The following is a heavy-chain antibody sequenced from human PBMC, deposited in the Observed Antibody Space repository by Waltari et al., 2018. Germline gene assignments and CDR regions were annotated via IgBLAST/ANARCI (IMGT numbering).Heavy chain of an antibody. V-gene: IGHV3-30-3*01. CDR3: ARDTVDSGYVGFYFDY. D-gene: IGHD5-12*01. CDR2: ISFDGSNK. CDR1: FSSYA. J-gene: IGHJ4*02. Sequence: FSSYAMHWVRQAPGKGLEWVAVISFDGSNKYYADSVKGRFTISRDNSKNTLYLQMNSLRAEDTAVYYCARDTVDSGYVGFYFDYWGQGTLVTVSS.